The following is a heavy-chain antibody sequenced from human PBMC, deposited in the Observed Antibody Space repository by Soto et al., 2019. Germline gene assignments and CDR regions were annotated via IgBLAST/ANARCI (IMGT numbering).Heavy chain of an antibody. CDR3: ASQQMEFWNWFDS. V-gene: IGHV4-39*01. Sequence: KTSETLSLTCTVSGASVSSDTHYWAWVRQPLGKGLEWIGCVYYSGRTYYNPSLKSPISISIDTSKNQFSVKLTSMTAADPAIYFCASQQMEFWNWFDSWGQGTLVTVSS. CDR1: GASVSSDTHY. D-gene: IGHD1-1*01. J-gene: IGHJ5*01. CDR2: VYYSGRT.